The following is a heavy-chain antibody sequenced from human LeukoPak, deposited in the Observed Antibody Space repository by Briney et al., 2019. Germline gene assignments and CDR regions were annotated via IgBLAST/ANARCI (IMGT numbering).Heavy chain of an antibody. Sequence: SETLSLTCTVSGGSISSYYWSWIRQPPGKGLEWIGYIYYSGSTNYNPSLKGRVTISVDTSKNQFSLKLSSVTAADTAVYYCARGEFTRYYYYYGMDVWGQGTTVTVSS. CDR1: GGSISSYY. CDR3: ARGEFTRYYYYYGMDV. J-gene: IGHJ6*02. V-gene: IGHV4-59*01. CDR2: IYYSGST.